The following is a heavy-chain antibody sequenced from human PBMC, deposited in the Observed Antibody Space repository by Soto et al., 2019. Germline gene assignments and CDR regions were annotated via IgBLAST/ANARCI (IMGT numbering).Heavy chain of an antibody. CDR1: GGSISSSSYY. D-gene: IGHD4-4*01. CDR2: IYYSGST. CDR3: ARLHDYSNYVGY. V-gene: IGHV4-39*01. Sequence: ETLSLTCTVSGGSISSSSYYWGWIRQPPGKGLEWIGSIYYSGSTYYNPSLKSRVTISVDTSKNQFSLKLSSVTAADTAVYYCARLHDYSNYVGYCGQGTLVTVSS. J-gene: IGHJ4*02.